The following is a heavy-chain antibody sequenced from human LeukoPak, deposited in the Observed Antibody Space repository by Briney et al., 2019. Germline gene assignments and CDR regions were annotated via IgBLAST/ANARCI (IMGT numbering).Heavy chain of an antibody. CDR2: IYYSGST. D-gene: IGHD3-16*02. V-gene: IGHV4-39*07. CDR1: GGSITSSNYF. J-gene: IGHJ6*03. Sequence: SETLSLTCTVSGGSITSSNYFWGWIRQSPGKGLEWIGSIYYSGSTYYNPSLKSRVTISVDTSKNQFSLKLSSVTAADTAVYYCARAGRPRHDRHYYYYYMDVWGKGTTVTVSS. CDR3: ARAGRPRHDRHYYYYYMDV.